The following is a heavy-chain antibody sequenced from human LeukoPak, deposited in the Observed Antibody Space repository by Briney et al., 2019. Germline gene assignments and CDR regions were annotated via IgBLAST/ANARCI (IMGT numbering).Heavy chain of an antibody. V-gene: IGHV4-28*01. D-gene: IGHD3-10*01. CDR1: GGSISSSNW. CDR2: IYYSGST. Sequence: PSETLSLTCAVSGGSISSSNWWSWVRQPPGKGLEWIGYIYYSGSTYYNPSLKSRVTMSVDTSKNQFSLKLSSVTAVDTAVYYCARHRGGHVDYWGQGTLVTVSS. J-gene: IGHJ4*02. CDR3: ARHRGGHVDY.